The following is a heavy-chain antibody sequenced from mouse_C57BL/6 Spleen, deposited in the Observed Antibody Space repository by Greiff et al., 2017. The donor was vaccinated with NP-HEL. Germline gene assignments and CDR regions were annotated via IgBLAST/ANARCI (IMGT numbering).Heavy chain of an antibody. CDR1: GYTFTDYY. CDR2: INPNNGGT. CDR3: ARGRRYYGNSQNDYYAMDY. D-gene: IGHD2-1*01. V-gene: IGHV1-26*01. Sequence: EVQLQQSGPELVKPGASVKISCKASGYTFTDYYMNWVKQSHGKSLEWIGDINPNNGGTSYNQKFKGKATLTVDKSSSTAYMELRSLTSEDSAVYYCARGRRYYGNSQNDYYAMDYWGQGTSVTVSS. J-gene: IGHJ4*01.